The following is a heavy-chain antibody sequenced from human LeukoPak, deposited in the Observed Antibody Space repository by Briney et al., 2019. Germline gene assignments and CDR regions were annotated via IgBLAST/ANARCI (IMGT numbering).Heavy chain of an antibody. Sequence: SETLSLTCTVSGGSIRSYWSWIRQPAGKGLEWIGRIYGSGSTDYNPSLKSRVTMSIDTSKNQFSLNLISVTAADTAIYYCARDSNRYGSGTYFLLDYWGHGALFTVSS. J-gene: IGHJ4*01. V-gene: IGHV4-4*07. CDR3: ARDSNRYGSGTYFLLDY. D-gene: IGHD3-10*01. CDR2: IYGSGST. CDR1: GGSIRSY.